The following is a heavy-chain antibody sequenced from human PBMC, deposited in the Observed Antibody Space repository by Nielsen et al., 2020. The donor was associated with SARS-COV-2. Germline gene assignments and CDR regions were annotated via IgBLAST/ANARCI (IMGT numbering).Heavy chain of an antibody. J-gene: IGHJ3*02. D-gene: IGHD2-2*01. Sequence: SVKVSCKASGGTFSSYAISWVRQAPGQGLEWMGGIIPIFGTANYAQKFQGRVTITADESTSTAYMELSSLRSEDTAVYYCARARDIVVVPADGAFDIWGQGTMVTVSS. CDR3: ARARDIVVVPADGAFDI. CDR2: IIPIFGTA. V-gene: IGHV1-69*13. CDR1: GGTFSSYA.